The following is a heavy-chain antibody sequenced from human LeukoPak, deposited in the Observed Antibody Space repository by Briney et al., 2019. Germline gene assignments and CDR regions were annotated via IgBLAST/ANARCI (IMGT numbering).Heavy chain of an antibody. J-gene: IGHJ4*02. CDR1: GFTLGDYA. CDR2: ISGSGGGT. D-gene: IGHD2-15*01. V-gene: IGHV3-23*01. CDR3: AKKDCSGGNCYPPRFDY. Sequence: GGSLRLSCVASGFTLGDYAMHWVRQAPGKGLEWVSAISGSGGGTYYADSVKGRFTISRDNSKNTLYLQMNSLRAEDTAVYYCAKKDCSGGNCYPPRFDYWGQGTLVTVSS.